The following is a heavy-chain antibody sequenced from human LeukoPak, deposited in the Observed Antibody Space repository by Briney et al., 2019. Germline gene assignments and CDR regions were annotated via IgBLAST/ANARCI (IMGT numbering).Heavy chain of an antibody. Sequence: GRSLRLSCAASGFTFSSYSMNWVRQAPGKGLEWVSSISSSSSYIYYADSVKGRFTISRDNAKNSLYLQMNSLRAEDTAVYYCARGFYSSGFGAFDIWGQGTMVTVSS. V-gene: IGHV3-21*01. CDR2: ISSSSSYI. J-gene: IGHJ3*02. CDR1: GFTFSSYS. CDR3: ARGFYSSGFGAFDI. D-gene: IGHD6-19*01.